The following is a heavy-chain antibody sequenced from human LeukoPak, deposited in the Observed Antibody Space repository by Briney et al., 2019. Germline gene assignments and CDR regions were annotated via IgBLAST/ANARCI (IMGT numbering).Heavy chain of an antibody. V-gene: IGHV3-9*01. Sequence: GGSLRLSCAASGFTFDDYAMHWVRQAPGKGLEWVSGISWNSGSIGYADSVKGRFTISRDNAKNSLYLQVNSLRAEDTAVYYCTKSDWFDPWGQGTLVTVSS. CDR2: ISWNSGSI. CDR3: TKSDWFDP. CDR1: GFTFDDYA. J-gene: IGHJ5*02.